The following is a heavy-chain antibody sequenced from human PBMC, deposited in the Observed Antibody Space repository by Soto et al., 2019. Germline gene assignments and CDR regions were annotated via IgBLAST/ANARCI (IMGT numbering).Heavy chain of an antibody. CDR3: AGPPELTRIYYYYGMDV. V-gene: IGHV1-46*01. CDR2: INPSGGST. D-gene: IGHD1-7*01. CDR1: GYTFSTYY. J-gene: IGHJ6*02. Sequence: ASVKVSCKASGYTFSTYYMHWVRQAPGQGYEWMGIINPSGGSTTYAQKFQGRVTMTRDTSTTTVYMELSSLKSEDTAVYYCAGPPELTRIYYYYGMDVWGQGTTVTVSS.